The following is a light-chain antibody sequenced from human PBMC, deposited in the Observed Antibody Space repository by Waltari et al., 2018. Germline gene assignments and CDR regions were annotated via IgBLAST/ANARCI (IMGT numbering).Light chain of an antibody. CDR3: QQLNSFPVT. CDR2: GAS. Sequence: QFTQSPSSLSASLGGKVTINWRASQAISTFLAWYQQKPGKAPKLLIYGASTLQSGVPSRFSGSGSGTDFTLTISSLQPEDFATYYCQQLNSFPVTFGGGTKVEV. J-gene: IGKJ4*01. V-gene: IGKV1-9*01. CDR1: QAISTF.